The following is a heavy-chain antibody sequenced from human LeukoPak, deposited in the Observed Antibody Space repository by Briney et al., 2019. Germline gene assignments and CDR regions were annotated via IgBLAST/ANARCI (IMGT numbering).Heavy chain of an antibody. V-gene: IGHV4-30-4*01. J-gene: IGHJ4*02. Sequence: PSQTLSLTCTVSGGSISSGDYYWSWIRQRPGKGLEWIGYIYYSGSTYYNPSLKSRVTISVDTSKNQFSLNLSSVTAADTAVYYSARIVPTAIYFDYWGQGTLVTVSS. CDR3: ARIVPTAIYFDY. D-gene: IGHD2-2*02. CDR2: IYYSGST. CDR1: GGSISSGDYY.